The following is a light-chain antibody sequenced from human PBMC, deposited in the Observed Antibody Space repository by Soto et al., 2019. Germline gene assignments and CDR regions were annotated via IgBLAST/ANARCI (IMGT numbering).Light chain of an antibody. V-gene: IGKV3-20*01. J-gene: IGKJ2*01. CDR3: QQYYTFPVYT. CDR2: GAS. CDR1: QSVSSSY. Sequence: EIVLTQSPGTLSLSPGERATLSCRASQSVSSSYLAWYQQKPGQAPRLLIYGASNRATGIPDRFSGSGSGTDFTLTISSLQSEDFATYYCQQYYTFPVYTFGQGTKLEI.